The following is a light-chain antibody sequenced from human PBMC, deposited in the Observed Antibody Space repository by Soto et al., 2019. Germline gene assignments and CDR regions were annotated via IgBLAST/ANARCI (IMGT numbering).Light chain of an antibody. Sequence: EIVLTQSPATLSLSPGERRTLSCRASQSVSSNLAWYQQKPGQAPRLLIYGASTRATGIPARFSGSGSGTEFTLTISSLQSEDFAVYYGQQYNNWPPITFGQGTRLEIK. J-gene: IGKJ5*01. CDR1: QSVSSN. CDR2: GAS. CDR3: QQYNNWPPIT. V-gene: IGKV3-15*01.